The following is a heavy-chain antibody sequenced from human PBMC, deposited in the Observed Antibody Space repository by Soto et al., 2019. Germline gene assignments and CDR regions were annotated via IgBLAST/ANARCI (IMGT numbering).Heavy chain of an antibody. CDR2: ISSDGSST. CDR1: GFTFSSYW. D-gene: IGHD3-16*01. V-gene: IGHV3-74*01. CDR3: ARGGFYFDY. Sequence: PGGSLRLSCAASGFTFSSYWMQWIRQSPGRGLVWVSRISSDGSSTSYADSVKGRFTVSRDNAKNTLFLQMNSLRAEDTAVYYCARGGFYFDYWGQGTLVTVSS. J-gene: IGHJ4*02.